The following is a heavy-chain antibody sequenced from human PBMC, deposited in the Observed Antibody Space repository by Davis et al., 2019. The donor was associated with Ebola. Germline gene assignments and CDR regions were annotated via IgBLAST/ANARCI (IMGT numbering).Heavy chain of an antibody. CDR3: ATRPGSEDLGAFDY. Sequence: PGGSLRLSCVAPGFTFSSQWMHWVRQAPGKGLMWVSYIDNDGSRRNYADSVKGRFTISRDNAKNTVYLQMNSVRADDTAVYYCATRPGSEDLGAFDYWGQGTMVAVSS. V-gene: IGHV3-74*01. J-gene: IGHJ4*02. CDR2: IDNDGSRR. D-gene: IGHD3-16*01. CDR1: GFTFSSQW.